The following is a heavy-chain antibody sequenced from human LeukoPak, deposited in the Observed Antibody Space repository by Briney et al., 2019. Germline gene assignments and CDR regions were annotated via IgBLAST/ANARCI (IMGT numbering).Heavy chain of an antibody. V-gene: IGHV4-34*01. CDR1: GGSFGGYY. D-gene: IGHD3-22*01. J-gene: IGHJ4*02. CDR3: AGLGHYDSSGDEPFDY. CDR2: INHSGST. Sequence: SETLSLTCAVYGGSFGGYYWSWIRQPPGKGLEWIGEINHSGSTNYNPSLKSRVTISVDTSKNQFSLKLSSVTAADTAVYYCAGLGHYDSSGDEPFDYWGQGTLVTVSS.